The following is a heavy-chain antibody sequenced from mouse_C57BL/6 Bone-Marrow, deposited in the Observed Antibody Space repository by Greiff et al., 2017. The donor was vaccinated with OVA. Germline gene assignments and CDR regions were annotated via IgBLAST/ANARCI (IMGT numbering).Heavy chain of an antibody. CDR2: ISYGGSN. CDR3: AKENYGSYYFDD. V-gene: IGHV3-6*01. J-gene: IGHJ2*01. Sequence: VQLQQSGPGLVKPSQSLSLSCSVTGYSITSCYYSNWLRQFPENKQEWMGNISYGGSNNYNPSLKNRISISRDTSKNQFFLKLNPVTTEDTATYYCAKENYGSYYFDDWGQGTTLTVSS. D-gene: IGHD1-1*01. CDR1: GYSITSCYY.